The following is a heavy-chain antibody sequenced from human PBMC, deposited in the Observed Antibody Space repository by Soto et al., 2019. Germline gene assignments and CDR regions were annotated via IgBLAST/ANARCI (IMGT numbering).Heavy chain of an antibody. CDR1: GFTFSTYG. V-gene: IGHV3-30*18. Sequence: QVQLVESGGGVVQPGRSLRLSCAASGFTFSTYGMHWVRQAPGKGLEWVAVISYDAKHKYYADSLKGRFTISRVNSKNTLYLQMNSLRAEDTAVYYCAKGAVQDLWSGYYTLFDYWGQGTLVTVSS. D-gene: IGHD3-3*01. J-gene: IGHJ4*02. CDR3: AKGAVQDLWSGYYTLFDY. CDR2: ISYDAKHK.